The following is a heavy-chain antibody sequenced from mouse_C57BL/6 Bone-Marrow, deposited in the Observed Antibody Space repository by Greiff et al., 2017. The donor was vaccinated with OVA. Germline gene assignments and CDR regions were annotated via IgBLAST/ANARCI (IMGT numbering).Heavy chain of an antibody. J-gene: IGHJ2*01. CDR3: ARQTLNWDSDY. D-gene: IGHD4-1*01. Sequence: DVMLVESGGDLVKPGGSLKLSCAASGFTFSSYGMSWVRQTPDKRLEWVATISSGGSYTYYPDSVKGRFTISRDNAKNTLYLQMSSLKSEDTAMYYCARQTLNWDSDYWGQGTTLTVSS. CDR1: GFTFSSYG. V-gene: IGHV5-6*02. CDR2: ISSGGSYT.